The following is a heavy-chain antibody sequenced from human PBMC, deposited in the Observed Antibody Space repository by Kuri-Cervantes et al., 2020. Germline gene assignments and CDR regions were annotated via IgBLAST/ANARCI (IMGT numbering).Heavy chain of an antibody. J-gene: IGHJ4*02. D-gene: IGHD2-21*02. CDR2: IRYDGRNQ. CDR3: ARDGHIVVVTALDY. CDR1: GFTFSSYG. V-gene: IGHV3-30*02. Sequence: GESLKISCAASGFTFSSYGMHWVRQAPGKGLEWAAFIRYDGRNQYYADSVKGRFTVSRDNSKNTLYLQMNSLRAEDTAVYYCARDGHIVVVTALDYWGQGTLVTVSS.